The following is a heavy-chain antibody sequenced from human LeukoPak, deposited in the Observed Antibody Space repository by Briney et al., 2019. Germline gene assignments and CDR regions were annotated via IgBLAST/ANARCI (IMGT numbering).Heavy chain of an antibody. CDR3: ARDRITMVRGVIDY. V-gene: IGHV3-48*01. Sequence: PGGSLRLSCAASGFTFSSYSMNWVRQAPGKGLEWVSYISSSSSTIYYADSVKGRFTICRDNAKHSLYLQMNSLRAEDTAVYYCARDRITMVRGVIDYWGQGSLVTVSS. D-gene: IGHD3-10*01. CDR1: GFTFSSYS. J-gene: IGHJ4*02. CDR2: ISSSSSTI.